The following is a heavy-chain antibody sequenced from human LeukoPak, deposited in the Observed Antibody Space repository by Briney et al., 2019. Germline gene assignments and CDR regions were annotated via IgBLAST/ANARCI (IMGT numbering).Heavy chain of an antibody. J-gene: IGHJ5*02. CDR3: ARERWDPRVWWFDP. CDR1: GGSVSSGSYY. D-gene: IGHD1-26*01. V-gene: IGHV4-61*01. Sequence: SETLSLTCTVSGGSVSSGSYYWSWIRQPPGKGLEWIGYIYYSGSTNYNPSLKSRVTISVDTSKNQFSLKLSSVTAADTAVYYCARERWDPRVWWFDPWGQGTLVTVSS. CDR2: IYYSGST.